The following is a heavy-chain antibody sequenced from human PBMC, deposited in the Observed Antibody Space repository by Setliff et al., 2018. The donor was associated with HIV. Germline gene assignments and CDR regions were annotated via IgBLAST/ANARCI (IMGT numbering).Heavy chain of an antibody. Sequence: SETLSLTCTVSAASVSSMSYYSWAWIRQPPGKGLEWIGYIYYSGSTNYNPSLKSRVTISVDTSKNQFSLKLSSVTATDTAVYYCARDSDYYDSSGRHIRLFDYWGQGTLVTVSS. CDR1: AASVSSMSYY. CDR2: IYYSGST. V-gene: IGHV4-61*01. CDR3: ARDSDYYDSSGRHIRLFDY. J-gene: IGHJ4*02. D-gene: IGHD3-22*01.